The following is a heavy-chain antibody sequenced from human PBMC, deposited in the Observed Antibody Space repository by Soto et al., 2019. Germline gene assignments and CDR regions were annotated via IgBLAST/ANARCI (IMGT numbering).Heavy chain of an antibody. CDR1: GFTFSSYG. V-gene: IGHV3-33*01. J-gene: IGHJ2*01. CDR2: IWYDGSNK. Sequence: QVQLVESGGGVVQPGRSPRLSCAASGFTFSSYGMHWVRQAPGKGLEWVAVIWYDGSNKYYADSVKGRFTISRDNSKNTLYLQMNSLRAEDTAVYYCAREIRIAARPWYFDLWGRGALVTVSS. CDR3: AREIRIAARPWYFDL. D-gene: IGHD6-6*01.